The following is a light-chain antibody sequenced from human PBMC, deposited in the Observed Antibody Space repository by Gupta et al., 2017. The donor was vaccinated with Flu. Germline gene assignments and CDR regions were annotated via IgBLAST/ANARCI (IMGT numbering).Light chain of an antibody. V-gene: IGKV1-5*03. CDR3: QQYNSFPWT. CDR1: QSINSW. CDR2: KTS. J-gene: IGKJ1*01. Sequence: DIQMTQSPSTLSASVGDRVTVTCRASQSINSWLAWYQQKPGKAPKLLIYKTSNLVSGVPSRFSGGASGTEFTLTITRLQPDDFATYYCQQYNSFPWTFGQGTKVEIK.